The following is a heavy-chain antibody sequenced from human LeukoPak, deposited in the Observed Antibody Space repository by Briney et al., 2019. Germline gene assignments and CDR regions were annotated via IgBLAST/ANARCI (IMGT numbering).Heavy chain of an antibody. Sequence: SETLSLTCTVSGDSINSYYWSWIRQPPEKGLEWIGYIYTSGGTNYIPSLKGRVTISIDTSKNQSSLKLSSVTAADSAVYYCARLTRLSTSPDRYYLDYWGQGTLVTVSS. CDR1: GDSINSYY. J-gene: IGHJ4*02. V-gene: IGHV4-4*09. D-gene: IGHD6-6*01. CDR3: ARLTRLSTSPDRYYLDY. CDR2: IYTSGGT.